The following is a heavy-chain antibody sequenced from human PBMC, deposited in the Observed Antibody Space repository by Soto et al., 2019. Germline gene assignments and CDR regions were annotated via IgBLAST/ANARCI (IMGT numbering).Heavy chain of an antibody. V-gene: IGHV1-8*01. Sequence: ASVKVSCKASRYTFISYDINWVRQATGQGLEWMGWMNPKSANTGYAQNFQGRVTMTRNTSISTAYMELSSLRSEDTAVYYCARSPPWETTVTPYYFDYWGQ. J-gene: IGHJ4*01. D-gene: IGHD4-4*01. CDR2: MNPKSANT. CDR1: RYTFISYD. CDR3: ARSPPWETTVTPYYFDY.